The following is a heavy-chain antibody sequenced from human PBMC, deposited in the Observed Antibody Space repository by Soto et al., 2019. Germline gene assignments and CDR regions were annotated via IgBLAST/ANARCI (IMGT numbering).Heavy chain of an antibody. CDR2: TYYRSRWYN. Sequence: SQTLSLTCAISGDSVSSNSAAWNWIRQSPSRGLEWLGRTYYRSRWYNDYAVSVRSRITVNPDTSKNQFSLHLNSVTPEDTAVYFGAGTSSLQWYYIDGWDKGTTVTFSS. D-gene: IGHD1-7*01. V-gene: IGHV6-1*01. J-gene: IGHJ6*03. CDR3: AGTSSLQWYYIDG. CDR1: GDSVSSNSAA.